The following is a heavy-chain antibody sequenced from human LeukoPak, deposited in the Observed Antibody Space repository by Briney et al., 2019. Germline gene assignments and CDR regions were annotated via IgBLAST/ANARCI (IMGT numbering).Heavy chain of an antibody. CDR2: IGAYNGNT. CDR3: ARDSTSMVGFYYYGMDV. V-gene: IGHV1-18*01. Sequence: ASVKVSCKASGYTFTSYGISWVRQAPGQGLEWMGWIGAYNGNTNYAQKLQGRVTMTTDTSTSTAYMELRSLRSDDTAVYYCARDSTSMVGFYYYGMDVWGQGTTVTVSS. CDR1: GYTFTSYG. D-gene: IGHD2-8*01. J-gene: IGHJ6*02.